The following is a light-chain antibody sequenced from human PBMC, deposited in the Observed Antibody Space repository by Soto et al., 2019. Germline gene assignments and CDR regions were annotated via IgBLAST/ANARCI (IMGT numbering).Light chain of an antibody. V-gene: IGKV4-1*01. J-gene: IGKJ2*01. CDR3: HQYYSTPHT. CDR2: WAS. Sequence: DIVMTQSPDSLAVSLGERATINCKSSQSVLYSSNNKNYLAWYQKKPRQPPKLLIYWASARESGVPDRFSGSGSGTDFTLTISNLQAEDVAVYYCHQYYSTPHTFGRGTKLEIK. CDR1: QSVLYSSNNKNY.